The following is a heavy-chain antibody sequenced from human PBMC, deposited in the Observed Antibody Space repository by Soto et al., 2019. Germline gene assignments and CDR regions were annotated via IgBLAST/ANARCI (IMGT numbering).Heavy chain of an antibody. J-gene: IGHJ6*02. D-gene: IGHD3-10*01. CDR3: ARAVTWGLDV. CDR2: ISRSSTGI. V-gene: IGHV3-48*02. Sequence: EVQLVESGGGLVQPGGSLRLACAASGFTFSLYSMSWVRQAPGKGLEWVSYISRSSTGIHYADSVKGRFTISRDDATKSMHLQMNSLRDGYTAVYYCARAVTWGLDVWGQGTTVSISS. CDR1: GFTFSLYS.